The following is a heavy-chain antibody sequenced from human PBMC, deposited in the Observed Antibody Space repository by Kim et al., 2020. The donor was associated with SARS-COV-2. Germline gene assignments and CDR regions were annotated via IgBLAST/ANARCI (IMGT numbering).Heavy chain of an antibody. J-gene: IGHJ4*02. CDR1: GYSFTSYA. V-gene: IGHV1-3*01. D-gene: IGHD6-25*01. Sequence: ASVKVSCKASGYSFTSYAIHWVRQAPGQRLEWMGWINDAKGNTKYSQKLQGRVTITRDTSATTVYMELSSLRSEDTAIYYCSRGGYIAAAGDYWGQGTLVTVSS. CDR3: SRGGYIAAAGDY. CDR2: INDAKGNT.